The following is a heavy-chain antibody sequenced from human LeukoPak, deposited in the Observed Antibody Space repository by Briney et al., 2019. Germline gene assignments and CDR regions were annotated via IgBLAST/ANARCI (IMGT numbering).Heavy chain of an antibody. CDR2: IFSSGNN. CDR1: GGSMSSGTHY. Sequence: KPSQTLSLTCTVSGGSMSSGTHYWSWIRQPAGKGLEYIGRIFSSGNNNYNPSLKSRITMSTDTSKNQFSLNLSSVTAADSAVYYCASFCASTTCYNDGTNFAFWGQGTLVTVSS. V-gene: IGHV4-61*02. CDR3: ASFCASTTCYNDGTNFAF. D-gene: IGHD2-2*01. J-gene: IGHJ4*02.